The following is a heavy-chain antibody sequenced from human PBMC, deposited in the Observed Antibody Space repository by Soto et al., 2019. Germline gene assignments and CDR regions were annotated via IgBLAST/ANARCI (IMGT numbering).Heavy chain of an antibody. J-gene: IGHJ6*02. CDR1: GYTFTSYG. Sequence: SVKVSCKASGYTFTSYGISWVRQAPGQGLERMRWISAYNGNTNYAQKLQGRVTMTTDTSTSTAYMELRSLRSDDTAVYYCARYEQQLVLGSPYYYYYGMDVWGQGTTVTVSS. V-gene: IGHV1-18*01. CDR2: ISAYNGNT. D-gene: IGHD6-13*01. CDR3: ARYEQQLVLGSPYYYYYGMDV.